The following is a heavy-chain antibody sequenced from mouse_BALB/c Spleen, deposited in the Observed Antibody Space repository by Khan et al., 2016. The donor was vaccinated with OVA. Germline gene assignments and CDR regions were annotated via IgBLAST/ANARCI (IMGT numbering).Heavy chain of an antibody. CDR3: ARELFTTVVATPFAY. CDR1: GFTFSNYA. J-gene: IGHJ3*01. D-gene: IGHD1-1*01. CDR2: IGSGGSYT. V-gene: IGHV5-9-3*01. Sequence: DVKLVESGGGLVKPGGSLKLSCAVSGFTFSNYAMSWVRQTPEKRLEWVATIGSGGSYTYYPDSVQGRFTISRDNAKNTLYLQMSSLRSEDTAIYNCARELFTTVVATPFAYWGQGTLVTVSA.